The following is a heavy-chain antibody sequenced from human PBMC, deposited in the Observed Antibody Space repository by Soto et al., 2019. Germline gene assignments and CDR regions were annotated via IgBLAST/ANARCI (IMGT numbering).Heavy chain of an antibody. V-gene: IGHV3-74*01. CDR2: INSDGSST. CDR3: ARAIPGPFWSSYPSYYYGMDV. J-gene: IGHJ6*02. CDR1: GFTFSSYW. Sequence: HPGGSLRLSCAASGFTFSSYWMHWVRQAPGKGLVWVSRINSDGSSTSYADSVKGRFTISRDNAKNTLYLQMNSLRAEDTAVYYCARAIPGPFWSSYPSYYYGMDVWGQGTTVTVSS. D-gene: IGHD3-3*01.